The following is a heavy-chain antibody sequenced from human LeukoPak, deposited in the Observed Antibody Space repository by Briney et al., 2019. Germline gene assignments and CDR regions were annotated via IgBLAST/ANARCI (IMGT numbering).Heavy chain of an antibody. J-gene: IGHJ3*02. CDR1: GGSISSYY. CDR2: IYYSGST. CDR3: ARGNGYNPDAFDI. V-gene: IGHV4-59*01. D-gene: IGHD5-24*01. Sequence: SETLSLTCTVSGGSISSYYWSWIRQPPGKGLEWIGYIYYSGSTNYNPSLKSRVTISVDTSKNQFSLKPSSVTAADTAVYYCARGNGYNPDAFDIWGQGTMVTVSS.